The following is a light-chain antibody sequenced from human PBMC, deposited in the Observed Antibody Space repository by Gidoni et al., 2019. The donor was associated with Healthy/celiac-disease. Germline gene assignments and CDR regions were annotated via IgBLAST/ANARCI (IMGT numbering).Light chain of an antibody. V-gene: IGKV3-11*01. CDR2: DAS. CDR1: QSVSSY. CDR3: QQRSNWPRNT. Sequence: EIVLPQSPATLSLSPGERATLSCRASQSVSSYLAWYQQNPGQAPRLLIYDASNRATGIPARFSGSGSGTDFTLTTSSLEPEDFAVYYCQQRSNWPRNTFGQGTRLEIK. J-gene: IGKJ5*01.